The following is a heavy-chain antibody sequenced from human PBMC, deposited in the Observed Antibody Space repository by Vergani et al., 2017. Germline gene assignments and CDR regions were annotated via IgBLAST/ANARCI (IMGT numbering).Heavy chain of an antibody. CDR3: ARGGYSSSSGAYYYYGMDV. CDR2: ISSSSSYI. D-gene: IGHD6-6*01. J-gene: IGHJ6*02. CDR1: GFTFSSYS. V-gene: IGHV3-21*01. Sequence: EVQLVESGGGLVKPGGSLRLSCAASGFTFSSYSMNWVRQAPGKGLEWVSSISSSSSYIYYADSVKGRFTISRDNSKNTLYLQMNSLRAEDTAVYYCARGGYSSSSGAYYYYGMDVWGQGTTVTVSS.